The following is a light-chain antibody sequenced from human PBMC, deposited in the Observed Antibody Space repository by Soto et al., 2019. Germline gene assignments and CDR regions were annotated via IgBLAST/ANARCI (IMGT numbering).Light chain of an antibody. CDR1: QSIRSY. CDR2: GAS. CDR3: LQDHNYPLT. J-gene: IGKJ1*01. Sequence: EIVMTQFPATLSVYPGDRATLSCRASQSIRSYLAWYQQKPGQAPRLLIYGASNRATGIPDRFSGSGSGTDFTLTISRLEPEDFATYYCLQDHNYPLTFGQGTKVDIK. V-gene: IGKV3D-15*01.